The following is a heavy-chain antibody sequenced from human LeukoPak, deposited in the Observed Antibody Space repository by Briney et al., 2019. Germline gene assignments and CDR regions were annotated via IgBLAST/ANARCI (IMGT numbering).Heavy chain of an antibody. CDR1: GFTFTNAW. J-gene: IGHJ4*02. Sequence: GGSLRLSCAASGFTFTNAWMNWVRQAPGKGLEWVSVIYSGGSTYYADSVKGRFTISRDNSKNTLYLQMNSLRAEDTAVYYCARAPPSGWGDFDYWGQGTLVTVSS. CDR3: ARAPPSGWGDFDY. D-gene: IGHD3-10*01. V-gene: IGHV3-53*01. CDR2: IYSGGST.